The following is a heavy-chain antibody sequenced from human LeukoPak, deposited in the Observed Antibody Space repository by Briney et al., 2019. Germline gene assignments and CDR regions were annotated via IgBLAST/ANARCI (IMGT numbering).Heavy chain of an antibody. CDR1: GGSISSGSYY. CDR3: ARHRARDQLLDY. D-gene: IGHD2-2*01. CDR2: IYTSGST. V-gene: IGHV4-61*02. Sequence: KSSETLSLTCTVSGGSISSGSYYWSWIRQPAGKGLEWIGRIYTSGSTNYNPSLKSRVTISVDTSKNQFSLKLSSVTAADTAVYYCARHRARDQLLDYWGQGTLVTVSS. J-gene: IGHJ4*02.